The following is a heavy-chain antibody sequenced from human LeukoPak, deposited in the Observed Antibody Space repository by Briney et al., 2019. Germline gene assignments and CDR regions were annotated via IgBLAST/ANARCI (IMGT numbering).Heavy chain of an antibody. CDR3: AKDLSSGWSFDY. V-gene: IGHV3-30*02. CDR2: TPYDGSNK. Sequence: GGSLRLSCAASGCTFSSDGMHWVRQAPGKGLEWVSFTPYDGSNKYYADSVKGRFTISRDNSKNTLYLQMNSLRAEDTAVYYCAKDLSSGWSFDYWGQGTLVTVSS. J-gene: IGHJ4*02. D-gene: IGHD6-19*01. CDR1: GCTFSSDG.